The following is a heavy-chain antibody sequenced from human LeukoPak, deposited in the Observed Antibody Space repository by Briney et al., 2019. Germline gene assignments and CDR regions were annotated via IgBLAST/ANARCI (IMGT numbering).Heavy chain of an antibody. V-gene: IGHV3-23*01. D-gene: IGHD1-1*01. CDR2: VSGNGEVT. Sequence: PGGSLRLSCAASGFTFSTYAMSWVRQVPGKGLEWVAGVSGNGEVTYYAESVKGRLTISRDNSKSTLSLRMNNPRGDDSALYYCARKGPPGNAFDIWGQGTMVTVSS. CDR3: ARKGPPGNAFDI. J-gene: IGHJ3*02. CDR1: GFTFSTYA.